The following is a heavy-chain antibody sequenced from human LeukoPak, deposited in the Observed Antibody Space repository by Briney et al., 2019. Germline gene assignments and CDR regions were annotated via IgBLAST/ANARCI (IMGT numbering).Heavy chain of an antibody. D-gene: IGHD1-26*01. V-gene: IGHV4-39*01. CDR1: GGSISSSSYY. CDR2: IYYSGST. CDR3: ASIVGATHLAFDY. Sequence: SETLSLTCTVSGGSISSSSYYWGWIRQPPGKGLEWVGSIYYSGSTYYNPSLKSRVTISVDTSKNQFSLKLSSVTAADTAVYYCASIVGATHLAFDYWGQGTLVTVSS. J-gene: IGHJ4*02.